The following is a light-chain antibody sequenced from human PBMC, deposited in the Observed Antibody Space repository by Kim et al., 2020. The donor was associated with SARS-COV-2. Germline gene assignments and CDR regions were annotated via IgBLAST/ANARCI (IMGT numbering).Light chain of an antibody. CDR3: QSYGRTHCV. CDR1: SGSIASDY. J-gene: IGLJ3*02. V-gene: IGLV6-57*01. CDR2: EDN. Sequence: NFMLTQPHSESDSPGKTVTISCTRSSGSIASDYVQWYPQRPGSSPTAVIYEDNQRPSGVPDRFSGSIDSSSNSASLTISGMKTEDEADYYCQSYGRTHCVFGGGTQLTVL.